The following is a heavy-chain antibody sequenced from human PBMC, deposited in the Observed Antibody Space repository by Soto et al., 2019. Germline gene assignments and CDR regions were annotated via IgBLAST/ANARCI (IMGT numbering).Heavy chain of an antibody. Sequence: SGPTLVNPTQTLTLTCTVSGFSLSTSGMCVSWIRQPPGKALEWLARIDWDDDKYYSTSLKTRLTISKDTSKNQVVLTMTNMDPVDTATYYCARMKQRPYGSGSYYNAGGNYYYYYGMDVWGQGTTVTVSS. J-gene: IGHJ6*02. CDR3: ARMKQRPYGSGSYYNAGGNYYYYYGMDV. CDR1: GFSLSTSGMC. CDR2: IDWDDDK. V-gene: IGHV2-70*11. D-gene: IGHD3-10*01.